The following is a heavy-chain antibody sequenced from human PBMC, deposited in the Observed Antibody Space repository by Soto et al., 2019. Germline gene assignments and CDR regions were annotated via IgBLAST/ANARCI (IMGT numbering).Heavy chain of an antibody. Sequence: QVQLVQSGAEVKKPGSSVKVSCKASGGTFSSYAISWVRQAPGQGLEWMGGIIPIFGTAKYAQTFQGRVTITADKSTSTAYLELSSMRSEETAVYYCAREGAGYNSDYFDYWGQGTLVTVSS. CDR2: IIPIFGTA. V-gene: IGHV1-69*06. CDR3: AREGAGYNSDYFDY. J-gene: IGHJ4*02. CDR1: GGTFSSYA. D-gene: IGHD5-12*01.